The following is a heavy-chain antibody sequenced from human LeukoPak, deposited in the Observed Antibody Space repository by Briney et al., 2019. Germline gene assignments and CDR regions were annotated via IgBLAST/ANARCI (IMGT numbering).Heavy chain of an antibody. CDR3: ARDAIAAAGTQLPYYYYYMDV. CDR1: GYTFSDYY. CDR2: INPNSGGT. J-gene: IGHJ6*03. Sequence: ASVKVSCKASGYTFSDYYIHWVRQAPGQGLEWMGWINPNSGGTNYGQKFQGRVTMTRDTSISTAYMELSRLRSDDTAVYYCARDAIAAAGTQLPYYYYYMDVWGKGTTVTISS. D-gene: IGHD6-13*01. V-gene: IGHV1-2*02.